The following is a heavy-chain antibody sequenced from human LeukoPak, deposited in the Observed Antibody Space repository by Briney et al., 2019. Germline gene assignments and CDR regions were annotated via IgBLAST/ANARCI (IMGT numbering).Heavy chain of an antibody. D-gene: IGHD2-15*01. J-gene: IGHJ4*02. V-gene: IGHV4-59*08. Sequence: SETLSLACTVSGGSISSYHWSWIRQPPGKGLEWIGYIYSSGSTSYNPSLKRRVALSVDTSKNQFSLKLSSVTAADTAVYYCARRISGGSSDYWGQGTLVTVSS. CDR1: GGSISSYH. CDR2: IYSSGST. CDR3: ARRISGGSSDY.